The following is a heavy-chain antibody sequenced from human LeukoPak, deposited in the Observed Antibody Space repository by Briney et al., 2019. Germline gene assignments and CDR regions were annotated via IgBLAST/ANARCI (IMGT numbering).Heavy chain of an antibody. CDR3: ARLRDYGSSRYPDIFDI. CDR2: IYYTGRT. Sequence: PSETLSLTCSVSRGAISAIDWTWIRQPPGKGLEWIGFIYYTGRTNYNPSLKSRLTISIDTSKSQFSLKMSSLTAADTAVYYCARLRDYGSSRYPDIFDIWGQGTMVTVSS. D-gene: IGHD3-22*01. J-gene: IGHJ3*02. CDR1: RGAISAID. V-gene: IGHV4-59*01.